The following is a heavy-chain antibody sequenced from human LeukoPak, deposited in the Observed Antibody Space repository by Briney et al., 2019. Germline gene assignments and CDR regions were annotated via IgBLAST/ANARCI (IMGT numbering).Heavy chain of an antibody. CDR1: GYTFTGYY. V-gene: IGHV1-2*02. CDR3: AREQESNFWSGYPNWFDP. CDR2: INPNSGGT. D-gene: IGHD3-3*01. Sequence: ASVKVSCKASGYTFTGYYMHWVRQAPGQGLEWMRWINPNSGGTNYAQKFQGRVTMTRDTSISTAYMELSRLRSDDTAVYYCAREQESNFWSGYPNWFDPWGQGTLVTVSS. J-gene: IGHJ5*02.